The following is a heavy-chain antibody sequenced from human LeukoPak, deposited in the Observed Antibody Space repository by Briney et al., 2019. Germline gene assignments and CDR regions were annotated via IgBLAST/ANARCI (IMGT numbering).Heavy chain of an antibody. CDR1: GFTFSSYA. V-gene: IGHV3-33*01. CDR2: VWYDGSKT. CDR3: ARGVDYYDSSGTIDY. D-gene: IGHD3-22*01. J-gene: IGHJ4*02. Sequence: GGSLRLSCAASGFTFSSYAMHWVRQAPGKRLEWVAVVWYDGSKTYSADSVKGRITISRDDSKNTLYLQMNSLRAEDTAVYYCARGVDYYDSSGTIDYWGQGTLVTVSS.